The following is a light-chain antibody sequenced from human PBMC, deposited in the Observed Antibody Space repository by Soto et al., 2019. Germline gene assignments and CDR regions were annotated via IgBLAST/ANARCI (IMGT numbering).Light chain of an antibody. J-gene: IGLJ3*02. CDR3: SSYSSSSTWV. CDR1: SSNIGGNS. V-gene: IGLV1-51*01. CDR2: DDN. Sequence: QSVMTQPPSVSAAPGQKVTISCSGSSSNIGGNSVSWYQQLPGTAPKLLIYDDNKRPSGIPDRFSGSKSGTSATLGITGFQTGDEADYYCSSYSSSSTWVFGGGTKVTVL.